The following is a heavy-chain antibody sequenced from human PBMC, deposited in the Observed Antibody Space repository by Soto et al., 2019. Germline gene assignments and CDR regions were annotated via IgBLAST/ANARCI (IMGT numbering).Heavy chain of an antibody. Sequence: PVGSLRLSCAASGFTFRNYGMHWVRQAPGKGLEWVAVIWYGGGNEYYADSVKGRFTISRDNSKNTLYLQMNNLRADDTAVYYCAREVPGSRSDYFDYWGQGTLVTVSS. CDR1: GFTFRNYG. D-gene: IGHD3-10*01. CDR3: AREVPGSRSDYFDY. V-gene: IGHV3-33*01. J-gene: IGHJ4*02. CDR2: IWYGGGNE.